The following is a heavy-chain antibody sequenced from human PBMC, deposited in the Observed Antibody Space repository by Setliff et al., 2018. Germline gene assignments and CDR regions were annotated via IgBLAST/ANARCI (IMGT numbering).Heavy chain of an antibody. J-gene: IGHJ5*01. CDR2: FIPILGAT. Sequence: SVKVSCKASGHTLTGYYMHWVRQAPGQGLQWLGRFIPILGATNYAQNFQGRVTITADESTSTGYMELRSLRSDDTAVYYCARELRSPYWHLDSWGQGTQVTVSS. CDR3: ARELRSPYWHLDS. V-gene: IGHV1-69*13. CDR1: GHTLTGYY. D-gene: IGHD3-16*01.